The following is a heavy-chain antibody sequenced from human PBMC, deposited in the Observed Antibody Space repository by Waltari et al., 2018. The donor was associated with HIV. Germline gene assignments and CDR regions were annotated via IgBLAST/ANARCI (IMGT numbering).Heavy chain of an antibody. CDR2: ISSSGSAL. V-gene: IGHV3-48*01. CDR1: GFPFSSYS. J-gene: IGHJ4*02. D-gene: IGHD2-15*01. Sequence: EVQLVDSGGGLVQPGGSLRLSCAASGFPFSSYSVHWVRQAPGKGLEWVSYISSSGSALYYADSVKGRFSISRDNAKNSLYLQLNSLRGEDTAVYYCARDRQFAFDYWGQGTLVTVSS. CDR3: ARDRQFAFDY.